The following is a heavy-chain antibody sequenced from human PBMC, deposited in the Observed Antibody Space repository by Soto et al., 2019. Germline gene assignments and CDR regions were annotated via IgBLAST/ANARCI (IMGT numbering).Heavy chain of an antibody. CDR1: RFTFSSYW. D-gene: IGHD6-13*01. V-gene: IGHV3-7*01. CDR2: IKHDGSDR. CDR3: VRGSPKTAGTTWFDS. Sequence: GGSLRLSCAASRFTFSSYWMNWVRQIPGRGLEWVASIKHDGSDRFYVDSVKGRFTISRDNADNSLYLQMNSLRVEDTALYYYVRGSPKTAGTTWFDSWGQGTLVTVSS. J-gene: IGHJ5*01.